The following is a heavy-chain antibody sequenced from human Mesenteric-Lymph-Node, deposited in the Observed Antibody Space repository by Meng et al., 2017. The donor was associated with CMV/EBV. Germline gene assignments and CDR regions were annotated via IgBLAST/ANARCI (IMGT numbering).Heavy chain of an antibody. CDR2: ISGSYDNT. V-gene: IGHV3-23*01. J-gene: IGHJ4*02. Sequence: GESLKISCAASGFTFSNYAMSWVRQAPGKGLEWVSTISGSYDNTYYGDSMKGRLTISRDNSKSTLFLQVSSLRAEDTATYYCARDRSRDGGNTLGFFDSWGQGTLVTVSS. D-gene: IGHD4-23*01. CDR3: ARDRSRDGGNTLGFFDS. CDR1: GFTFSNYA.